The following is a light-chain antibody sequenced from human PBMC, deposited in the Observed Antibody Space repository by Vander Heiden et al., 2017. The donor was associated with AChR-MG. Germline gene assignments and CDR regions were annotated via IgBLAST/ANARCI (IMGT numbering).Light chain of an antibody. CDR2: DAS. CDR3: HHYEGNSHT. J-gene: IGKJ1*01. CDR1: QNSNSW. V-gene: IGKV1-5*01. Sequence: DIQLAPSPTTPAASGGERATITRRASQNSNSWLGWYQQKPGKATKLLNYDASRWESGVPSGFSGSGSGKEFTLTISRLQADDSATYYRHHYEGNSHTFGQGTKVEIK.